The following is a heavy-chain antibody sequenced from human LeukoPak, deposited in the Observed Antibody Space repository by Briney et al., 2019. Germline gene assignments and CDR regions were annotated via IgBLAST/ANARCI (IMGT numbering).Heavy chain of an antibody. J-gene: IGHJ2*01. CDR3: ARPSGSYWYFDL. Sequence: PGGSLRLSCAASGFTFSRYWMTWVRQAPGKGLEWVAVIWFDGSNKYYTDSVKGRFTISRDNSKNTLYLQMNSLRAEDTAVYYCARPSGSYWYFDLWGRGTLVTVSS. D-gene: IGHD1-26*01. CDR2: IWFDGSNK. CDR1: GFTFSRYW. V-gene: IGHV3-33*08.